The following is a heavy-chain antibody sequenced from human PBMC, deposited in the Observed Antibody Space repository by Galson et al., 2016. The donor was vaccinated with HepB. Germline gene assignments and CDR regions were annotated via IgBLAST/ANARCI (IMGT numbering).Heavy chain of an antibody. J-gene: IGHJ4*02. CDR1: GFTFSDYF. CDR2: IGYGGTPT. CDR3: ATQGSS. Sequence: SLRLSCAASGFTFSDYFMSWLRQAPGKGLEWISYIGYGGTPTYYADSVKGRFTISRDNAKSSLYLEMKSLRDEDTAVYYCATQGSSWGQGALVTGSA. V-gene: IGHV3-11*01. D-gene: IGHD6-13*01.